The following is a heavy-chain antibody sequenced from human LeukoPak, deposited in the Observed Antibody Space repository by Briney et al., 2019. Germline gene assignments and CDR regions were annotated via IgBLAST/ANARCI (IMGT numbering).Heavy chain of an antibody. V-gene: IGHV3-66*01. CDR2: IYNGGST. CDR3: AREERKEVALDY. D-gene: IGHD5-12*01. J-gene: IGHJ4*02. Sequence: LTGGSLRLSCVASGFIVSSNYMSWVRQAPGKGLEGVSIIYNGGSTYHADIVKGRFTISRDTAQNTVFLQMNSLRAEDTAVYYCAREERKEVALDYWGQGTLVTVSS. CDR1: GFIVSSNY.